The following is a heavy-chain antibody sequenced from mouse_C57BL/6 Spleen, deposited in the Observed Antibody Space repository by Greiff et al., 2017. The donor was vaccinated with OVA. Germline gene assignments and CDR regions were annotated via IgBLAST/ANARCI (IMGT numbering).Heavy chain of an antibody. CDR1: GYTFTEYT. D-gene: IGHD4-1*01. CDR3: ARHGPWDFYFDD. J-gene: IGHJ2*01. CDR2: FYPGSGSI. V-gene: IGHV1-62-2*01. Sequence: QVHVKQSGAELVKPGASVKLSCKASGYTFTEYTIHWVKQRSGQGLEWIGWFYPGSGSIKYNEKFKDKATLTADKSSSTVYMETSSLTSEDYAVDYCARHGPWDFYFDDWGQGTTLTGAS.